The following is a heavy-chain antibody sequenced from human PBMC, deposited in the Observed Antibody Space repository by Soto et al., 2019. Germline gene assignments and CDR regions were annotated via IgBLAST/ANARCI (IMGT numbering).Heavy chain of an antibody. Sequence: EVQLVESGGGLVQPGGSLGLSCAASGFTFSSYWMSWVRQAPGKGLGWVATINQDGSSKSYVDSVKGLFTISRDNAKNSLYLQMNGLRAEDTAVYYCGRDIRGSSSTNWGQGTLLTVSS. CDR3: GRDIRGSSSTN. CDR2: INQDGSSK. CDR1: GFTFSSYW. V-gene: IGHV3-7*01. J-gene: IGHJ4*02. D-gene: IGHD6-13*01.